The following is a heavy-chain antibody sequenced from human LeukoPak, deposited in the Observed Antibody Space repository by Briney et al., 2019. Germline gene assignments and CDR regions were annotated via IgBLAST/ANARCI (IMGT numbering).Heavy chain of an antibody. Sequence: GGSLRLSCAASGXTFXSYGXHXVXQAPGXGLEWVAVIWNDGSQKYFADSVKGRFNISRDNSKNTLYLQMNSLRDEDTAVYYCARDKGPYYFDQWGQGTLLTVSS. J-gene: IGHJ4*02. CDR3: ARDKGPYYFDQ. V-gene: IGHV3-33*01. CDR1: GXTFXSYG. CDR2: IWNDGSQK.